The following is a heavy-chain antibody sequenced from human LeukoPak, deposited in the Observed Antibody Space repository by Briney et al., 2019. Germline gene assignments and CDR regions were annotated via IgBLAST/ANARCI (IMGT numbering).Heavy chain of an antibody. V-gene: IGHV3-23*01. CDR1: GLTFSRHA. J-gene: IGHJ4*02. CDR3: AKDYGDLKEDF. Sequence: GGSLRLSCAASGLTFSRHAMSWVRQAPGKGLEWVSSISGSGGSTYYADSVKGRFTISRDNAKNTLYLQMNSLRAEATAVYYCAKDYGDLKEDFWGQGTLVTVSS. D-gene: IGHD4-17*01. CDR2: ISGSGGST.